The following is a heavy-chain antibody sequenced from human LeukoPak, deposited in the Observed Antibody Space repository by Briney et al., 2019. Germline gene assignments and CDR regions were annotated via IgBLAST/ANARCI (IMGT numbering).Heavy chain of an antibody. V-gene: IGHV3-49*03. CDR2: IKSNIYGETT. Sequence: GGSLRLSCTSSGFTFGDYAMYWFRQAPGKGLEWIAFIKSNIYGETTQYAASVQGRFIISRDDSRIIAYLQMNSLNTEDTAVYYCTRGYYGDPFFDYWGQGTLVTVSS. J-gene: IGHJ4*02. CDR3: TRGYYGDPFFDY. D-gene: IGHD4-17*01. CDR1: GFTFGDYA.